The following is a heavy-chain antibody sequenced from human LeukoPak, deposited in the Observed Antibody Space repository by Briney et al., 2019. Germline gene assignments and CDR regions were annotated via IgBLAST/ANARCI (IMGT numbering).Heavy chain of an antibody. CDR3: AKASLAYCRNNCYSDMDY. V-gene: IGHV3-33*06. CDR1: GFTFSSYG. D-gene: IGHD2-21*02. J-gene: IGHJ4*02. CDR2: IWYDGNKK. Sequence: GGSLRLSCAASGFTFSSYGMHWVRQPPGKGGEGVAIIWYDGNKKQYADFVKGRFTIARDNTNNTVYLHMNSLRAEDTAIYYCAKASLAYCRNNCYSDMDYWGQGTLVTVSS.